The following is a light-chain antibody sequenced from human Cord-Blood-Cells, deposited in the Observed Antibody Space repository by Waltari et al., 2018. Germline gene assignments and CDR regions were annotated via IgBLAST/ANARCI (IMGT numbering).Light chain of an antibody. J-gene: IGLJ1*01. V-gene: IGLV2-23*01. CDR1: SSDVRSYNL. CDR2: EGS. CDR3: CSYAGSSTYV. Sequence: QSALTQPASVSGSPGPSITISCTGTSSDVRSYNLVSWYQQHPGKAPKLMIYEGSKRPSGFSNRFSGSKSGNTASLTIAGLQAEDEADYYCCSYAGSSTYVCGTGTKVTVL.